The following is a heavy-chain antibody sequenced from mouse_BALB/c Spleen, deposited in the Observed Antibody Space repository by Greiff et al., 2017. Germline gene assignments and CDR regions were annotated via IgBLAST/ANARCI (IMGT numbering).Heavy chain of an antibody. CDR1: GYSFTSYY. J-gene: IGHJ3*01. Sequence: EVQLQQSGPELMKPGASVKISCKASGYSFTSYYMHWVKQSHGKSLERIGYIDPFNGGTSYNQKFKGKATLTVDKSSSTAYMHLSSLTSEDSAVYYCARGGNYAWFAYWGQGTLVTVSA. D-gene: IGHD2-4*01. CDR3: ARGGNYAWFAY. V-gene: IGHV1S135*01. CDR2: IDPFNGGT.